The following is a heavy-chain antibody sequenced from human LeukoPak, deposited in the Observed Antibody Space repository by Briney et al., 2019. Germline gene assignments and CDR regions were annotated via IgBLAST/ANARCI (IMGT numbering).Heavy chain of an antibody. J-gene: IGHJ4*02. CDR3: ARLPGATSNVDY. D-gene: IGHD1-26*01. CDR1: GGSISSYF. Sequence: NSSETLSLTCTVSGGSISSYFWSWIRQPPGKGLEWIGYIYYSGSTNYNPSLKSRVTISVDTSKNQFSLKLSSVTAADTAVYYCARLPGATSNVDYWGQETLVTVSS. CDR2: IYYSGST. V-gene: IGHV4-59*08.